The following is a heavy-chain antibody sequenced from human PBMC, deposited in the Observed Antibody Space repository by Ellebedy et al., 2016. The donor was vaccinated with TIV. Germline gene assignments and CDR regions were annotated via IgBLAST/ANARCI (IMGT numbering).Heavy chain of an antibody. J-gene: IGHJ2*01. CDR3: ARLRLRWNLYWYFDL. CDR2: IKQDGSEK. D-gene: IGHD4-23*01. V-gene: IGHV3-7*01. CDR1: GFTFSSYW. Sequence: GGSLRLSXAASGFTFSSYWMSWVRQAPGKGLEWVANIKQDGSEKYYVDSVKGRFTISRDNAKNSLYLQMNSLRAEDTAVYYCARLRLRWNLYWYFDLWGRGTLVTVSS.